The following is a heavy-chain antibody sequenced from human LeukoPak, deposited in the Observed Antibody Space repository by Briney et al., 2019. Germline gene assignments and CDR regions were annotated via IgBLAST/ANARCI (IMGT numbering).Heavy chain of an antibody. CDR1: GFTFSSHA. CDR2: ISGSGGST. Sequence: GGSLRLSCAASGFTFSSHAMSWVRQAPGKGLEWVSAISGSGGSTYYADSVKGRFTISRDNSKNTLYLQMNSLRAEDTAVYYCARASYCSSTSCYRFDYWGQGTLVTVSS. CDR3: ARASYCSSTSCYRFDY. D-gene: IGHD2-2*01. V-gene: IGHV3-23*01. J-gene: IGHJ4*02.